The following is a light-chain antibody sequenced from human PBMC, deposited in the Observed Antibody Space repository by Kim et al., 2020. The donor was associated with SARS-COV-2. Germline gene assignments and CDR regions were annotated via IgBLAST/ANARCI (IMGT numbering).Light chain of an antibody. CDR2: GAS. J-gene: IGKJ3*01. V-gene: IGKV1-39*01. CDR1: QSISTY. CDR3: QQYYSTPFT. Sequence: ASVGDRVIITCRASQSISTYLNWYQQKPGKAPKLLIYGASSSLSGVPSRIHGSGSGTDFTLTISSLQAEDVAVYYCQQYYSTPFTFGPGTKVDIK.